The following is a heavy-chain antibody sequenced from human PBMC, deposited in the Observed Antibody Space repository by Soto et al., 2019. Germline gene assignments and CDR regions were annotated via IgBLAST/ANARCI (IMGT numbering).Heavy chain of an antibody. Sequence: ASVKVSCKASGYTLTSYYMHWVRQAPGQGLEWMGIINPSGGSTSYAQKFQGRVTMTRDTSTSTVYMELSSLRSEDTAVYYCARVGEWTTSLDYWGQGTLVTVSS. V-gene: IGHV1-46*03. CDR2: INPSGGST. D-gene: IGHD3-10*01. J-gene: IGHJ4*02. CDR3: ARVGEWTTSLDY. CDR1: GYTLTSYY.